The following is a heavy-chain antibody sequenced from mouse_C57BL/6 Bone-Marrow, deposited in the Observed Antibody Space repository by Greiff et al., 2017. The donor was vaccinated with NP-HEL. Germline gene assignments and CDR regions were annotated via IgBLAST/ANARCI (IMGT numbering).Heavy chain of an antibody. CDR3: ARRYGSSYVNFDV. Sequence: VKLMESGPELVKPGASVKISCKASGYAFSSSWMNWVKQRPGKGLEWIGRIYPGDGDTNYNGKFKGKATLTADKSSSTAYMQLSSLTSEDSAVYFCARRYGSSYVNFDVWGTGTTVTVSS. CDR1: GYAFSSSW. CDR2: IYPGDGDT. D-gene: IGHD1-1*01. V-gene: IGHV1-82*01. J-gene: IGHJ1*03.